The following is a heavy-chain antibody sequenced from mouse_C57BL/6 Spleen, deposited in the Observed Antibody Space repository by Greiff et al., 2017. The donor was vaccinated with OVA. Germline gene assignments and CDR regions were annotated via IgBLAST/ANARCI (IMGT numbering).Heavy chain of an antibody. J-gene: IGHJ2*01. CDR2: IDPSDSYT. CDR3: AYRDFDY. V-gene: IGHV1-50*01. D-gene: IGHD2-12*01. CDR1: GYTFTSYW. Sequence: QVQLQQPGAELVKPGASVKLSCKASGYTFTSYWMQWVKQRPGQGLEWIGEIDPSDSYTNYNQKFKGKATLTVDTSSSTAYMQLSSLTSEDSAVYYCAYRDFDYWGQGTTLTVSS.